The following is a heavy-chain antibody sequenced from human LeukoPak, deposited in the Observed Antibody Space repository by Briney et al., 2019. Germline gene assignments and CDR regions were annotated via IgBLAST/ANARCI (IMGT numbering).Heavy chain of an antibody. CDR2: MYNSGST. J-gene: IGHJ4*02. CDR3: ASYSSGWIDY. D-gene: IGHD6-19*01. V-gene: IGHV4-59*01. CDR1: GGSIRSYY. Sequence: SETLSLTCSVSGGSIRSYYWSWVRQPPGKGLEWIGSMYNSGSTNYNPSLKSRVTISVDTSKNQFSLKLTSVTAADTATYYCASYSSGWIDYWGQGTLVTVSS.